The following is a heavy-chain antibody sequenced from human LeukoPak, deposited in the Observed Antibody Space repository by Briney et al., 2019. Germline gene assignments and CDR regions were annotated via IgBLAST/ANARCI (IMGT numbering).Heavy chain of an antibody. J-gene: IGHJ4*02. CDR3: ASYDFWSGYYFDY. D-gene: IGHD3-3*01. Sequence: SETLSLTCTVSGGSISSYYWIWIRQPPGKGLEWIGYIYYSGSTNYNPSLKSRVTISVDTSKNQFSLKLSSVTAADTAVYYCASYDFWSGYYFDYWGQGTLVTVSS. CDR2: IYYSGST. V-gene: IGHV4-59*01. CDR1: GGSISSYY.